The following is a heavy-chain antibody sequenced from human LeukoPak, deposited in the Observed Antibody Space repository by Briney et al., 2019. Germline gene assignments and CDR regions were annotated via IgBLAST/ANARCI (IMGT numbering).Heavy chain of an antibody. J-gene: IGHJ4*02. CDR2: IYYSGST. CDR3: ARERPRDGYKLFDY. V-gene: IGHV4-39*02. CDR1: GGSISSSSYY. Sequence: SETLSLTCTVSGGSISSSSYYWGWIRRPPGKGLEWIGSIYYSGSTYYNRSLKSRVTISVDTSKNQFSLELSSVTAADTAVYYCARERPRDGYKLFDYWGQGTLVTVSS. D-gene: IGHD5-24*01.